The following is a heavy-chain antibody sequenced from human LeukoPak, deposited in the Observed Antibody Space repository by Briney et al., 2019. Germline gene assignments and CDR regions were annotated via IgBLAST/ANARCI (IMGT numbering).Heavy chain of an antibody. Sequence: CKSGSTIYCADSVKGRFTISRDNAKNSLYLQMNSLRAEDTAVYYCARRDCDSIKCRGSNWFDPWGQGTLVSVSS. J-gene: IGHJ5*02. D-gene: IGHD3-22*01. CDR2: CKSGSTI. CDR3: ARRDCDSIKCRGSNWFDP. V-gene: IGHV3-48*01.